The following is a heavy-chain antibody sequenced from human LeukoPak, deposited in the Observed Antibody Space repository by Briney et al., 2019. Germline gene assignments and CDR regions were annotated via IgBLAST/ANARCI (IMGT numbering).Heavy chain of an antibody. CDR3: ARDPISSGWGDY. V-gene: IGHV3-21*01. CDR2: ISSSSSYI. D-gene: IGHD6-19*01. CDR1: GFTFSSFS. J-gene: IGHJ4*02. Sequence: GGSLRLSCAASGFTFSSFSMNWVRQAPGKGLEWVSSISSSSSYIYYADSVKGRFTISRDNAKNSLYLQMNSLRAEDTAVYYCARDPISSGWGDYWGQGTLVTVSS.